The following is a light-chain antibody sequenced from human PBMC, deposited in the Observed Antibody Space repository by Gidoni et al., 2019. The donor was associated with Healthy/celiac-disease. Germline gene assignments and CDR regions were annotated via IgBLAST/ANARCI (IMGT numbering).Light chain of an antibody. CDR1: QSVSSY. Sequence: IVLTQSPATLSLSPGARATLSCRASQSVSSYLAWYQQKPGQAPRLLSYDASNRATGIPARFSGSGAGTDFTLTISSLEPEEFAVYYCQQRSNWPPEITFGGGTKVEIK. J-gene: IGKJ4*01. CDR3: QQRSNWPPEIT. V-gene: IGKV3-11*01. CDR2: DAS.